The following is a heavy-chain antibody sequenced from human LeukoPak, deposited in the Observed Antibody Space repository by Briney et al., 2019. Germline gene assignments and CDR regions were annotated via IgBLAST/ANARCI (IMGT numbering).Heavy chain of an antibody. V-gene: IGHV3-7*01. CDR2: IRQDGSEK. Sequence: PGGSLRLSCAASGFTFSSYWMMWLRQAPGKGLEWVANIRQDGSEKNYVDSVKGRFTISRDNAKISLYLQMNSLRAEDTAVYYCATDRKVGTWDPRFDYSGQGTLVTVSS. J-gene: IGHJ4*02. CDR1: GFTFSSYW. CDR3: ATDRKVGTWDPRFDY. D-gene: IGHD4-23*01.